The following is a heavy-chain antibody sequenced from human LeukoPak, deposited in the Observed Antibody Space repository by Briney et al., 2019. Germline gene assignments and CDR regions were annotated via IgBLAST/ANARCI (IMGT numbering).Heavy chain of an antibody. CDR2: ISSSGSTI. CDR1: GFTSSDYY. V-gene: IGHV3-11*01. D-gene: IGHD1-1*01. J-gene: IGHJ4*02. Sequence: GGSPRLSCAASGFTSSDYYMSWIGQAPGKGLEGVSYISSSGSTIYYADSVKGRFTISRDNAKNSLYLQMNSLRAEDAAVYYCARKRYNKRIAPRYFDYWGQGTLVTVSS. CDR3: ARKRYNKRIAPRYFDY.